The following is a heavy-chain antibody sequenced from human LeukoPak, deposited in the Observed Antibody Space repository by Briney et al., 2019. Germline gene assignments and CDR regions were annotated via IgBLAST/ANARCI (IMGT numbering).Heavy chain of an antibody. CDR2: ISGSGGST. J-gene: IGHJ4*02. D-gene: IGHD4-11*01. V-gene: IGHV3-23*01. CDR1: GFTFDDYA. CDR3: AKDWFTVTHDDY. Sequence: GGSLRLSCAASGFTFDDYAMHWVRQAPGKGLEWVSGISGSGGSTYYADSVKGRFTISRDNSKNTLYLQMNSLRAEDTAVYYCAKDWFTVTHDDYWGQGTLVTVSS.